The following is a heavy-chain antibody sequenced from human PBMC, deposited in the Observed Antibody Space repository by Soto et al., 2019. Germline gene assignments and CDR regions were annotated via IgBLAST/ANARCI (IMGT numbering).Heavy chain of an antibody. Sequence: ASVKVSCKASGGTFSSYAISWVRQAPGQGLEWMGGIIPIFGTANYAQKFQGRVTITADESTSTAYMELSSLRSGDTAVYYCANEVAAAGFGGYYYYYGMDVWGQGTTVTVSS. CDR2: IIPIFGTA. CDR1: GGTFSSYA. V-gene: IGHV1-69*13. D-gene: IGHD6-13*01. CDR3: ANEVAAAGFGGYYYYYGMDV. J-gene: IGHJ6*02.